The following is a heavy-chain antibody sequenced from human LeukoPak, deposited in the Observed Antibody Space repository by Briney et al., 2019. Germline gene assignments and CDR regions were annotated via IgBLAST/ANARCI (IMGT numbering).Heavy chain of an antibody. Sequence: SVTLSLTCTVSGGSISSYYWSWIRQPAGKGLQWIGCIYTSGSTNYNPSLKSRVTISVDKSKNQYSLKLSSVTAADTAVYYCARGGYDSSGYYNYFDYWGQGTLVTVSS. CDR3: ARGGYDSSGYYNYFDY. CDR2: IYTSGST. CDR1: GGSISSYY. J-gene: IGHJ4*02. V-gene: IGHV4-4*07. D-gene: IGHD3-22*01.